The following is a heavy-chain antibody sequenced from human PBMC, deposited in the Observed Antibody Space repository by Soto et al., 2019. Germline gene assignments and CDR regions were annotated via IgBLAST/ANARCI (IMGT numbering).Heavy chain of an antibody. D-gene: IGHD4-17*01. CDR2: INPSGGST. CDR1: GYTFTIYY. Sequence: ASVKVSCKASGYTFTIYYMHWVRQAPGQGLEWMGIINPSGGSTSYAQKFQGRVTMTRDTSTSTVYMELSSLRSEDTAVYYCARVELDYGDYVGYFDYWGQGTLVTVSS. CDR3: ARVELDYGDYVGYFDY. V-gene: IGHV1-46*03. J-gene: IGHJ4*02.